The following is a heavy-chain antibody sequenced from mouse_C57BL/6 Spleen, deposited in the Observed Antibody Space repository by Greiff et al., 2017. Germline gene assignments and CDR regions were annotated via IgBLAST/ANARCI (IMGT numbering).Heavy chain of an antibody. J-gene: IGHJ2*01. CDR3: ARGGTRVTTTEYYFDY. V-gene: IGHV1-50*01. CDR2: IDPSDSYT. D-gene: IGHD2-2*01. Sequence: VQLQQPGAELVKPGASVKLSCKASGYTFTSYWMQWVKQRPGQGLEWIGEIDPSDSYTNYNQKFKGKATLTVDTSSSTAYMPLSSLTSEDSAVYYCARGGTRVTTTEYYFDYWGQGTTLTVSS. CDR1: GYTFTSYW.